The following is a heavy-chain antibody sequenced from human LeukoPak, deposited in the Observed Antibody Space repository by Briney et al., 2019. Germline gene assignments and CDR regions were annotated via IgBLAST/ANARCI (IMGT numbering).Heavy chain of an antibody. CDR2: IIPIFGTA. CDR3: ASSSHYDSSGYSDPFDY. D-gene: IGHD3-22*01. J-gene: IGHJ4*02. V-gene: IGHV1-69*13. CDR1: GGTFISYA. Sequence: SVKVSCKASGGTFISYAISWVRQAPGQGLEWMGGIIPIFGTANYAQKFQGRVTITADESTSTAYMELSSLRSEDTAVYYCASSSHYDSSGYSDPFDYWGQGTLVTVSS.